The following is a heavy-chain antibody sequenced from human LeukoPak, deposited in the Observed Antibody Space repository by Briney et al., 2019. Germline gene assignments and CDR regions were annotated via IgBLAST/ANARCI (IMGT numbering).Heavy chain of an antibody. V-gene: IGHV3-30-3*01. D-gene: IGHD7-27*01. Sequence: PGRSLRLSCAASGFTFNTYAMHWVRQAPGKGLEWVAVIAYDGNNRYYADSVKGRFTVSRDNTKSTLSLQMNSLRAEDTAVYYCARDNNWGSTHYWGQGTLVTVSS. CDR1: GFTFNTYA. CDR3: ARDNNWGSTHY. CDR2: IAYDGNNR. J-gene: IGHJ4*02.